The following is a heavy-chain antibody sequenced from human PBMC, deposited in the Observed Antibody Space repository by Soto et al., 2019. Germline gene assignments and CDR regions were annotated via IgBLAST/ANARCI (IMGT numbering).Heavy chain of an antibody. D-gene: IGHD3-10*01. CDR3: ARSLWCGSNYGMDV. CDR2: IYSGGST. Sequence: XGSLNLSCSASGFTVSSNYMSWVRQAPGKGLEWVSVIYSGGSTYYADSVKGRFTISRDNSKNTLYLQMNSLRAEDTAVYYCARSLWCGSNYGMDVWGQGTTVTVS. V-gene: IGHV3-53*01. J-gene: IGHJ6*02. CDR1: GFTVSSNY.